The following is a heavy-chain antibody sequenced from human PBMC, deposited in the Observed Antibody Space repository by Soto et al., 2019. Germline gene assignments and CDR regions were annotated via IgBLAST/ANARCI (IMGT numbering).Heavy chain of an antibody. CDR3: ARSPYSVSYLAYFDY. CDR1: GYTFSRYG. Sequence: QVELVESGGGVVQPGRSLRLSCAASGYTFSRYGMHWVRQAPGKGLEGVAVISYDGSNKYYADSVKGRFTISRDNSKNTLYLQMNSLRAEDTAVYYCARSPYSVSYLAYFDYWGQGTLVTVSS. CDR2: ISYDGSNK. V-gene: IGHV3-30*03. J-gene: IGHJ4*02. D-gene: IGHD1-26*01.